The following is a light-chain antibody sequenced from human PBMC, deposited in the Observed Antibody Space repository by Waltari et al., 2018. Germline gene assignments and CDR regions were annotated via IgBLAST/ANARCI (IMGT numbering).Light chain of an antibody. J-gene: IGLJ3*02. CDR3: STWDDSLNAWV. Sequence: QSVLTQPPSVSEAPRQRVTISWSGRSSNIGKNGVNWYQHLPGEAPKLLIFFDDLLPPGVSDRFSGSKSGTSASLAISGLQPQDEADYYCSTWDDSLNAWVFGGGTKLTVL. V-gene: IGLV1-36*01. CDR2: FDD. CDR1: SSNIGKNG.